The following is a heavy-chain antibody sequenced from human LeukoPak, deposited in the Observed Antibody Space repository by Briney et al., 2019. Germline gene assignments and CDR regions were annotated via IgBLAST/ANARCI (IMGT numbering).Heavy chain of an antibody. D-gene: IGHD6-19*01. Sequence: GGSLRLSCAASGFTFSSYEMNWVRQAPGKGLEWVSYISSSGSTIYYADSVKGRFTIFRDNAKNSLYLQMNSLRAEDTAVYYCARDFGQWQLNGGYYFDYWGQGTLVTVSS. CDR3: ARDFGQWQLNGGYYFDY. CDR2: ISSSGSTI. J-gene: IGHJ4*02. CDR1: GFTFSSYE. V-gene: IGHV3-48*03.